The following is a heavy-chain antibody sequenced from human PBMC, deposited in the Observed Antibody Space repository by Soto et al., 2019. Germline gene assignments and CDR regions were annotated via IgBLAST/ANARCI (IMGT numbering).Heavy chain of an antibody. CDR2: IWYDGSNK. CDR1: GFTFSSYG. CDR3: ARKLNESSGWYAPDYYINYMDV. V-gene: IGHV3-33*01. Sequence: GGSLRLSCAASGFTFSSYGMHWVRQAPGKGLEWVAVIWYDGSNKYYADSVKGRFTISRDNSKNTLYLQMNSLRAEDTAVYYCARKLNESSGWYAPDYYINYMDVWGKGTTVTVSS. D-gene: IGHD6-19*01. J-gene: IGHJ6*03.